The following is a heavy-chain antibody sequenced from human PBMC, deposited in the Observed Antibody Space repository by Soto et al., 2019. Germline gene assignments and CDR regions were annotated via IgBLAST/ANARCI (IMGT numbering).Heavy chain of an antibody. CDR2: ISPSGSP. V-gene: IGHV4-30-2*01. J-gene: IGHJ5*02. CDR3: ARGVLA. CDR1: GGSVNSGGYS. D-gene: IGHD2-8*01. Sequence: GGSVNSGGYSWSWIRQPPGKGLEWIGFISPSGSPAYNPSLKSRVTISVDRSNNQISLELSSVTAADTAVYYCARGVLAWGPGTLVTVSS.